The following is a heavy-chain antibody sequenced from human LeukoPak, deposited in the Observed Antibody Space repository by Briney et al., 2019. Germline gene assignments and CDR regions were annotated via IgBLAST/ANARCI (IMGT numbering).Heavy chain of an antibody. Sequence: SETLSLTCAVSGGSISSSNWWGWVRQPPGKGLEWIGEIYHSGSTNYNPSLKSRVTISVDKSKNQFSLKLSSVTAADTAVYYCARRVVAATYNWFDPWGQGTLVTVSS. D-gene: IGHD2-15*01. CDR3: ARRVVAATYNWFDP. V-gene: IGHV4-4*02. CDR2: IYHSGST. J-gene: IGHJ5*02. CDR1: GGSISSSNW.